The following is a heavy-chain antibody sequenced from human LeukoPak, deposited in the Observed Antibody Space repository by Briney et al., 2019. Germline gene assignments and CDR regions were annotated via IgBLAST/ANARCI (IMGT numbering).Heavy chain of an antibody. CDR1: SGSISSYY. CDR3: ARHGNPISSSWTYQFDY. D-gene: IGHD6-13*01. CDR2: IYSSRST. Sequence: SETLSLTCTVSSGSISSYYWSWIRQPPGKGLEWIGYIYSSRSTNYNPSLKSRVTISVDTSKNQFSLRLSPVTAADTAVYYCARHGNPISSSWTYQFDYWGQGTLVTVSS. V-gene: IGHV4-59*08. J-gene: IGHJ4*02.